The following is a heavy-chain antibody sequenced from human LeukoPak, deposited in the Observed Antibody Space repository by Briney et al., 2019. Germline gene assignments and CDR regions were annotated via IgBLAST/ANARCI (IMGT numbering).Heavy chain of an antibody. V-gene: IGHV3-64*04. J-gene: IGHJ4*02. CDR2: ISSNGGST. CDR1: GFTFGSYA. Sequence: GGSLRLSCSASGFTFGSYAMHWVRQAPGKGLEYVSAISSNGGSTYYADSVKGRFTISRDNSKNTLYLQMNSLRAEDTAVYYSAKICGSSGWYEYSFDYWGQGTLVTVSS. D-gene: IGHD6-19*01. CDR3: AKICGSSGWYEYSFDY.